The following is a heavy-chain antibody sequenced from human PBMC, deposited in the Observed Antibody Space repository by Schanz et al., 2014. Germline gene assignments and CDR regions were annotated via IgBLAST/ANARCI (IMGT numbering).Heavy chain of an antibody. CDR1: GGTFSTYP. J-gene: IGHJ4*02. D-gene: IGHD3-3*01. CDR2: INGYNGHT. V-gene: IGHV1-18*04. CDR3: AKDVDFWSGYYLDY. Sequence: QVQLVQSGAEVKKPGSSMKVSCKASGGTFSTYPINWLRQAPGQGLEWMGRINGYNGHTLYAQKFQGRVTMTTDTSTSTSYMELSSLKSEDTAVYYCAKDVDFWSGYYLDYWGQGTLVTVSS.